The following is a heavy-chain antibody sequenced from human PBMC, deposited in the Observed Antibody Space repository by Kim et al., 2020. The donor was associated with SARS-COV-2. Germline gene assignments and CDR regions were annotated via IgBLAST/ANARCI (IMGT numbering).Heavy chain of an antibody. J-gene: IGHJ6*02. CDR2: INHSGST. CDR3: AREGWFPPSRGMDV. Sequence: SETLSLTCAVYGGSFSGYYWSWIRQPPGKGLEWIGEINHSGSTNYNPSLKSRVTISVDTSKNQFSLKLSSVTAADTAVYYCAREGWFPPSRGMDVWGQGTTVTVSS. CDR1: GGSFSGYY. V-gene: IGHV4-34*01. D-gene: IGHD6-19*01.